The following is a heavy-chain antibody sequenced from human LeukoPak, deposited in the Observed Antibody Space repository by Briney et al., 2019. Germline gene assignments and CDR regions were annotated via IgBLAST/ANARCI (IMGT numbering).Heavy chain of an antibody. CDR3: ARSLVVPAAIQYIQH. CDR2: IYYSGST. V-gene: IGHV4-31*03. Sequence: SQTLSLTCTVSGGSISSGGYYWSWIRQHPGKGLEWIGYIYYSGSTYYNPSLKSRVTISVDTSKNQFSLKLSSVTAADTAVYYCARSLVVPAAIQYIQHWGQGTLVTVSS. D-gene: IGHD2-2*02. J-gene: IGHJ1*01. CDR1: GGSISSGGYY.